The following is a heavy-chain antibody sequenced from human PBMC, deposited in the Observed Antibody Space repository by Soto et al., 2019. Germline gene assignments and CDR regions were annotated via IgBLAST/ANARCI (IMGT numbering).Heavy chain of an antibody. J-gene: IGHJ4*02. CDR2: INAGTGDT. V-gene: IGHV1-3*01. Sequence: QVQLVQSGAEAKKPGAPVRVSCKTSGYIFTNYAVHWVRQAPGQRLEWMGWINAGTGDTKYSQKFQGRVTLTRDSSATTAYXXXXXXXXXXXXXXXXXXXSASDWPPDYWGQGTLVTVSS. D-gene: IGHD2-2*01. CDR1: GYIFTNYA. CDR3: XXXSASDWPPDY.